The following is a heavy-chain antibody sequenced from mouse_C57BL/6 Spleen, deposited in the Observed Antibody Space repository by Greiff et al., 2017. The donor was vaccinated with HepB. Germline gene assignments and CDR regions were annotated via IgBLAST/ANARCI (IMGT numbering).Heavy chain of an antibody. J-gene: IGHJ2*01. CDR3: ASGPSTAQATLFDY. V-gene: IGHV1-9*01. D-gene: IGHD3-2*02. CDR1: GYTFTGYW. Sequence: QVQLKESGAELMKPGASVKLSCKATGYTFTGYWIEWVKQRPGHGLEWIGEILPGSGSTNHNEKFKGKATFTADTSSHTAYMQLSSLTTEDSAIYYCASGPSTAQATLFDYWGQGTTLTVSS. CDR2: ILPGSGST.